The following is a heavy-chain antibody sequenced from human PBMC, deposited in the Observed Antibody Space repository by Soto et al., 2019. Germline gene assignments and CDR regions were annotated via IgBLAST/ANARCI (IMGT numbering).Heavy chain of an antibody. CDR1: GGSISSGGYY. J-gene: IGHJ6*02. CDR3: ARDILEQQPTYYYYGMDV. V-gene: IGHV4-31*03. D-gene: IGHD6-13*01. Sequence: SETLSLTCTVSGGSISSGGYYWSWIRQHPGKGLEWIGYIYYSGSTYYNPSLKSRVTISVDTSKNQFSLKLSSVTAADTAVYYCARDILEQQPTYYYYGMDVWGQGTTVTVSS. CDR2: IYYSGST.